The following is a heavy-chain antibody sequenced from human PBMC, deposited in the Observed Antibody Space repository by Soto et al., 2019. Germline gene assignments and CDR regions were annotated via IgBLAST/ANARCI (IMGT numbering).Heavy chain of an antibody. D-gene: IGHD1-1*01. Sequence: GGSLRLSCAASGFTFSSYAMHWVRQAPGKGLEWVAVISYDGSNKYYADSVKGRFTISRDNSKNTLYLQMNSLRAEDTAVYYCARAGGGSGYFDYWGQGTLVTVSS. CDR1: GFTFSSYA. V-gene: IGHV3-30*04. J-gene: IGHJ4*02. CDR2: ISYDGSNK. CDR3: ARAGGGSGYFDY.